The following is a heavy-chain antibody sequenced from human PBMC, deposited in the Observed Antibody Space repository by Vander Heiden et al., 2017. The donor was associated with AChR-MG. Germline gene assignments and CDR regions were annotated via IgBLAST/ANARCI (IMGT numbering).Heavy chain of an antibody. CDR2: IYSSGST. V-gene: IGHV4-30-4*01. CDR3: ARGDAFDI. Sequence: QAQLQESGPGLVKPSQTLSLTRTVSGASISSGDYYWSWIRQPPGKGLEWIGCIYSSGSTYYNPSLKSRLTISADTSKNQFSLKLSSVTAADPAVYYCARGDAFDIWGQGTMVTVSS. J-gene: IGHJ3*02. CDR1: GASISSGDYY.